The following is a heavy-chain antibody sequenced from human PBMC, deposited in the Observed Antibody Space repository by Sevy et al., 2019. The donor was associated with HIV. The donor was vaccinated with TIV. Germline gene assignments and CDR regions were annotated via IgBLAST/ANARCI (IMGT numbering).Heavy chain of an antibody. CDR3: AKGPYSSGEYFQK. V-gene: IGHV3-23*01. CDR1: GFIFNNYA. Sequence: GGSLRLSCKASGFIFNNYAMSWVRQAPGKGLEWVSTISGSGGRTYTAESVRGRLTISRDNSKSTVYLQMNSLRVDDTAIYYCAKGPYSSGEYFQKWGQGARVTVSS. J-gene: IGHJ1*01. CDR2: ISGSGGRT. D-gene: IGHD3-22*01.